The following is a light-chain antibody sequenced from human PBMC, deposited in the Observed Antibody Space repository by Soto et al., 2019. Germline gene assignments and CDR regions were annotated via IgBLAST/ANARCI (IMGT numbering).Light chain of an antibody. J-gene: IGKJ4*01. CDR2: AAS. Sequence: SASVGDRVTMTCRASQRISTYLNWYQQKPGKAPKLLIYAASSLQSGVPSRFSGSGSGTDFTLTISSLQPEDFATYYCQQANSFPRTFGGGTKVDIK. V-gene: IGKV1D-12*01. CDR3: QQANSFPRT. CDR1: QRISTY.